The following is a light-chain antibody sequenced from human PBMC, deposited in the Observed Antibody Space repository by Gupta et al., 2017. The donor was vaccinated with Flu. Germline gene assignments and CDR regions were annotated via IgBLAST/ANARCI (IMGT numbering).Light chain of an antibody. CDR2: DAS. CDR3: QQYDNLRRT. Sequence: PSSLSASVGDRVTITCQASQDISNYLNWYQQKPGKAPKLLIYDASNLETGVPSRFSGSGSGTDFTFTISSLQPEDIATYYCQQYDNLRRTFGQGTKLEIK. J-gene: IGKJ2*01. V-gene: IGKV1-33*01. CDR1: QDISNY.